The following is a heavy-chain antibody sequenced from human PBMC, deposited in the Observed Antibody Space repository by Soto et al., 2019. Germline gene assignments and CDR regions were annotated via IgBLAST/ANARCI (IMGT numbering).Heavy chain of an antibody. CDR3: ASDGSGFWVDY. J-gene: IGHJ4*01. D-gene: IGHD3-22*01. V-gene: IGHV1-2*02. CDR1: AYTFTGYY. CDR2: INPNSGGT. Sequence: GSVNVSCKAAAYTFTGYYMHWVRQAPGQGLEWMGWINPNSGGTNYAQKLQGRVTMTWDTSITTAYMELSRLRSDDTAVYYCASDGSGFWVDYWGHGTLVTCSS.